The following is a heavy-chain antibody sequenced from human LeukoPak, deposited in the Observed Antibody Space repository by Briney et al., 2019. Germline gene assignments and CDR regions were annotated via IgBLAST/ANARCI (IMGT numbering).Heavy chain of an antibody. D-gene: IGHD3-3*01. J-gene: IGHJ6*02. CDR1: GFAFSSYE. CDR3: ARDHPRDFCSGYYPVGMDV. CDR2: ISSSGSTI. Sequence: GGSLRLSCAASGFAFSSYEMNWVRQAPGKGLEWVSYISSSGSTIYYADSVKGRFTISRDNAKNSLYLQMNSLRAEDTAVYYCARDHPRDFCSGYYPVGMDVWGQGTTVTVSS. V-gene: IGHV3-48*03.